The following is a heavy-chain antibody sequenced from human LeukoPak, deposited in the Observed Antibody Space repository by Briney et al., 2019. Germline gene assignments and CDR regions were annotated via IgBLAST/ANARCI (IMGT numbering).Heavy chain of an antibody. CDR2: IIPIFGTA. CDR3: AIDYGGNFDVFDI. Sequence: GASVKDSCKASGGTFSSYAISWVRQAPGQGLEWMGGIIPIFGTANYAQKFQGRVTITADESTSTAYMELSSLRSEDTVVYYCAIDYGGNFDVFDIWGQGTMVTVSS. J-gene: IGHJ3*02. D-gene: IGHD4-23*01. CDR1: GGTFSSYA. V-gene: IGHV1-69*13.